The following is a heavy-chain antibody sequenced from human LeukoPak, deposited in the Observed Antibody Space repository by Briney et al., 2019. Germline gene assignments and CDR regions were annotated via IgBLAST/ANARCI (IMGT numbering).Heavy chain of an antibody. CDR3: ARRYCSSTSCLIDY. J-gene: IGHJ4*02. D-gene: IGHD2-2*01. Sequence: KTGGSLRLSCAASGFTFSSYSMNWGRQAPGKGLEWVLSISSSSSYIYYADSVKGRFTISRDNAKNSLYLQMNSLRAEDTAVYYCARRYCSSTSCLIDYWGQGTLVTVSS. CDR2: ISSSSSYI. V-gene: IGHV3-21*01. CDR1: GFTFSSYS.